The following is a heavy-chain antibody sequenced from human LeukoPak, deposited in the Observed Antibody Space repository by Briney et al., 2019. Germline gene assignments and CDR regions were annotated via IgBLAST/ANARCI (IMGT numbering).Heavy chain of an antibody. CDR1: GFTFSSYS. J-gene: IGHJ3*01. D-gene: IGHD5-24*01. CDR3: ARRDGYNFGGGFDV. Sequence: GSLRLSCAASGFTFSSYSMNWVRQAPGKGLEWVSAISGSGGSTYYADSVKGRFTISRDNSKNTLYLQMNSLRAEDTAVYYCARRDGYNFGGGFDVWGQGTMVTVSS. V-gene: IGHV3-23*01. CDR2: ISGSGGST.